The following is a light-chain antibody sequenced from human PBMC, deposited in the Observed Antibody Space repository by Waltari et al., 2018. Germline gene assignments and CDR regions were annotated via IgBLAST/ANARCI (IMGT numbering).Light chain of an antibody. CDR2: EAT. CDR3: CSYVGGSRVL. CDR1: RSDIWAYNF. V-gene: IGLV2-23*01. J-gene: IGLJ2*01. Sequence: QSVLTQPASVSGSPGQSITISCTGTRSDIWAYNFVSWFQQLPGQAPRLLISEATKRPSGVSYRFSGSKSGNTASLSISDLQAEDEADYYCCSYVGGSRVLFGGGTKLTV.